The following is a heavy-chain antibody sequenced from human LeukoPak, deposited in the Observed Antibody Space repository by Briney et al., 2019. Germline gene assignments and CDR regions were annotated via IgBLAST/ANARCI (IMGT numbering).Heavy chain of an antibody. CDR3: ARVNLMLDY. J-gene: IGHJ4*02. V-gene: IGHV4-34*01. CDR2: INHSGST. Sequence: SETLSLTCAVYGGSFSGYYWSGIRQPPGKGLEWIGEINHSGSTNYNPSLKSRVTISVDTSKNQFSLKLSSVTAADTAVYYCARVNLMLDYWGQGTLVTVSS. D-gene: IGHD1-14*01. CDR1: GGSFSGYY.